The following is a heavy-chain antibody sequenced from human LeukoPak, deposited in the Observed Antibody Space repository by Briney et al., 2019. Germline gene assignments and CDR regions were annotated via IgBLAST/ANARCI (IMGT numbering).Heavy chain of an antibody. CDR2: ISGSGGST. D-gene: IGHD3-22*01. J-gene: IGHJ4*02. Sequence: GGSLRLSCAASGFTFSSYAMSWVRQAPGKGLEWVSAISGSGGSTYYADSVKGRFTISRDNSKNTLYLQMNSLRAEDTAVYYCAETPEVTSYNYDSSGYYYDYWGQGTLVTVSS. V-gene: IGHV3-23*01. CDR3: AETPEVTSYNYDSSGYYYDY. CDR1: GFTFSSYA.